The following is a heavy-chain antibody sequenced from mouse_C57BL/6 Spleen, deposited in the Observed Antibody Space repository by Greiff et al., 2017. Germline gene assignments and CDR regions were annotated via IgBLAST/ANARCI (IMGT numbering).Heavy chain of an antibody. V-gene: IGHV1-39*01. CDR3: ARSGYYSNLYAMDY. Sequence: EVQLQESGPELVKPGASVKISCKASGYSFTDYNMNWVKQSPGKSLEWIGVINPNYGTTSYNQKFKGKATLTVDKSSSTAYMQLNSLTSEDSAVYYCARSGYYSNLYAMDYWGQGTSVTVSS. D-gene: IGHD2-5*01. J-gene: IGHJ4*01. CDR1: GYSFTDYN. CDR2: INPNYGTT.